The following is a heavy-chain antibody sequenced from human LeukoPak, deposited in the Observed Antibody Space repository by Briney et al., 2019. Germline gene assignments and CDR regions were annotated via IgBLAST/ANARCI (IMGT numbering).Heavy chain of an antibody. CDR2: IYYSGST. CDR1: GGSISSSSYY. J-gene: IGHJ3*02. D-gene: IGHD3-22*01. CDR3: ARDALPYYDSSGYYKTHDAFDI. Sequence: PSETLSLTCTVSGGSISSSSYYWGWIRQPPGKGLEWIGSIYYSGSTSYNPSLKSRLTISVDTSKNQFSLKLSSVTAADTAVYFCARDALPYYDSSGYYKTHDAFDIWGQGTMVSVSS. V-gene: IGHV4-39*07.